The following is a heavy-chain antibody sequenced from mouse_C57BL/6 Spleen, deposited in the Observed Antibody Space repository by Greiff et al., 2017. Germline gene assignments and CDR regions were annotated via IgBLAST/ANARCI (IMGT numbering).Heavy chain of an antibody. J-gene: IGHJ3*01. V-gene: IGHV1-59*01. Sequence: VQLQQPGAELVRPGTSVKLSCKASGYTFTSYWMHWVKQRPGQGLEWIGVIDPSDSYTNYNQKFKGKATLTVDTSSSTAYMQLSSLTSEDSAVYCCAAAFAYWGQGTLVTVSA. CDR3: AAAFAY. CDR2: IDPSDSYT. CDR1: GYTFTSYW.